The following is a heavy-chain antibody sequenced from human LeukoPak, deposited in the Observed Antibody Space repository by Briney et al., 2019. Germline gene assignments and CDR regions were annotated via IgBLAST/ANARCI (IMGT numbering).Heavy chain of an antibody. D-gene: IGHD2-8*01. CDR3: ARDLMGPPYYYYGMDV. CDR2: INSDGGST. CDR1: GFTFSSYW. Sequence: GGSLRLSCAASGFTFSSYWMHWVRQAPGKGLVWVSRINSDGGSTSYADSVKGRFTISRDNAKNTLYLQMNSLRVEDTAAYYCARDLMGPPYYYYGMDVWGQGTTVTVSS. V-gene: IGHV3-74*01. J-gene: IGHJ6*02.